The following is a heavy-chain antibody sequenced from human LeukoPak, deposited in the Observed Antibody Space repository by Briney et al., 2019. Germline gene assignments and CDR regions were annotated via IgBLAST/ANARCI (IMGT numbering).Heavy chain of an antibody. V-gene: IGHV3-21*01. CDR3: ARGGGDHVYFDY. CDR1: GFTLSTYS. D-gene: IGHD2-21*02. Sequence: GGSLRLSCAASGFTLSTYSMNWVRQAPGKGLEWVSYISTSSSYIYYADSVKGRFTVSRDNAKNSLYLQMNSLRAEDTAVYYCARGGGDHVYFDYWGQGTLVSVSS. CDR2: ISTSSSYI. J-gene: IGHJ4*02.